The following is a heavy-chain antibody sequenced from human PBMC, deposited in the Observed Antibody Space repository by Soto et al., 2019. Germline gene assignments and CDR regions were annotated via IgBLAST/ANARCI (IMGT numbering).Heavy chain of an antibody. V-gene: IGHV4-59*01. CDR3: ARDTYYSGNWFDP. D-gene: IGHD1-26*01. J-gene: IGHJ5*02. CDR2: IYYSGST. CDR1: GGSISSYY. Sequence: SETLSLTCTVSGGSISSYYWSWIRQPPGKGLEWIGYIYYSGSTNYNPSLKSRVTISVDTSKNQFSLKLSSVTAADTAVYYCARDTYYSGNWFDPWGQGTLVTVSS.